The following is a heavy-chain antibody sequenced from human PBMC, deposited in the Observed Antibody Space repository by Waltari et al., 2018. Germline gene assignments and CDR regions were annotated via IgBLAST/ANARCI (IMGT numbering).Heavy chain of an antibody. J-gene: IGHJ2*01. D-gene: IGHD1-26*01. V-gene: IGHV4-39*01. CDR2: ISYSGST. Sequence: QLLLQESGPGLVKPSETPSLTCAVSAGSLCSRTFYWAWVRQPPGKGLEWIGSISYSGSTYYNPSLKSRVTISVDTSKNQFSLNLSSVTAADTSVYYCARVGPGVYWYFDLWGRGTLVRVSS. CDR1: AGSLCSRTFY. CDR3: ARVGPGVYWYFDL.